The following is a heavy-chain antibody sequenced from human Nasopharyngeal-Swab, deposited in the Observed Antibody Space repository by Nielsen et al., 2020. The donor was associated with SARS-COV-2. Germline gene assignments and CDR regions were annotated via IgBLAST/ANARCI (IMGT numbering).Heavy chain of an antibody. CDR2: ISYEGSIR. J-gene: IGHJ4*02. D-gene: IGHD2/OR15-2a*01. V-gene: IGHV3-30*18. Sequence: GGSLRLSCAASGFTYDDYAMHWVRQAPGKGLEWVSFISYEGSIRNYIDSVKGRFTVSRDSSKNTVYLQMNSLRPDDTAVYFCAKSMAYFQLSGTYNLDFWGQGTQVTVSS. CDR3: AKSMAYFQLSGTYNLDF. CDR1: GFTYDDYA.